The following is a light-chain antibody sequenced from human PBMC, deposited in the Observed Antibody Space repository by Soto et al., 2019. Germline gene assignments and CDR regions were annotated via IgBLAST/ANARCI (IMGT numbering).Light chain of an antibody. CDR2: WAC. J-gene: IGKJ1*01. CDR3: QQFYTIPRT. CDR1: QSVLYSSNNKNY. V-gene: IGKV4-1*01. Sequence: DIVMTQSPDSLAVSLGERATINCKSSQSVLYSSNNKNYLAWYQQKPGQPPKLLIYWACTRESGVPDRFSGSGSETDFTLTISSLQAEDVAVYYCQQFYTIPRTFGQGTKVEIK.